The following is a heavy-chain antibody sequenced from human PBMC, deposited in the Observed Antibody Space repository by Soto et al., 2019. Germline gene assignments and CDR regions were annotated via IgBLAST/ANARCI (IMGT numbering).Heavy chain of an antibody. V-gene: IGHV3-30*18. Sequence: GGSLRLSCAASGFTFSSYGMHWVRQAPGKGLEWVAVISYDGSNKYYADSVKGRFTISRDNSKNTLYLQMNSLRAEDTAVYYCAKDPYDFWSGYSGAFDIWGQGTMVTVSS. CDR1: GFTFSSYG. CDR2: ISYDGSNK. D-gene: IGHD3-3*01. J-gene: IGHJ3*02. CDR3: AKDPYDFWSGYSGAFDI.